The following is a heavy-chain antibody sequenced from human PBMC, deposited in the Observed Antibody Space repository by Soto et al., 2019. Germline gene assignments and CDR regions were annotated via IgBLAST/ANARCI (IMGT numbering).Heavy chain of an antibody. CDR3: AKGGSSSWYFDY. CDR2: ISHDGSNK. CDR1: GFPFSSYG. J-gene: IGHJ4*02. D-gene: IGHD6-13*01. V-gene: IGHV3-30*18. Sequence: PGGSLRLSFAASGFPFSSYGMHWFRQAPGKGLGGVAVISHDGSNKYYAHPVKGRFTTSRDNSKNTLSLQMNGLRAEDTAVFYGAKGGSSSWYFDYWGQGTLVTVSS.